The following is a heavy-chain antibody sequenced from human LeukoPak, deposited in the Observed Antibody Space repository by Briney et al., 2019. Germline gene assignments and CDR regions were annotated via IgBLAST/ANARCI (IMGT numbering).Heavy chain of an antibody. CDR3: TRAPYLSSGS. D-gene: IGHD3-22*01. CDR2: IDHSGST. J-gene: IGHJ3*01. CDR1: GGSFSGYY. Sequence: SETLSLTXAVYGGSFSGYYWSWIRQSPGKGLEWIGEIDHSGSTNYNPYLQSRVTISLDTSKNQFSLKLSSVTAADTTVYYCTRAPYLSSGSWGQGILVAVSS. V-gene: IGHV4-34*01.